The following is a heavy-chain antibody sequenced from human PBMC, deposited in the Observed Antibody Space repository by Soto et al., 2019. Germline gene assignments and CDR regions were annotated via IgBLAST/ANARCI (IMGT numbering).Heavy chain of an antibody. CDR2: IWYDGSNK. J-gene: IGHJ6*02. D-gene: IGHD6-19*01. V-gene: IGHV3-33*01. CDR1: GFTFSSYG. CDR3: ARDRMVAYSSGWYREGWSFGYYYGMDV. Sequence: PGGSLRLSCAASGFTFSSYGMHWVRQAPGKGLEWVAVIWYDGSNKYYADSVKGRFTISRDNSKNTLYLQMNSLRAEDTAVYYCARDRMVAYSSGWYREGWSFGYYYGMDVWGQGTTVTVSS.